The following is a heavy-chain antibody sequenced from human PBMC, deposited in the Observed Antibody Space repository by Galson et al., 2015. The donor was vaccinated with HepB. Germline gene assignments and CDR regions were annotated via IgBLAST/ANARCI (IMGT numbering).Heavy chain of an antibody. J-gene: IGHJ4*02. CDR2: INPNSGGK. V-gene: IGHV1-2*04. D-gene: IGHD5-12*01. CDR1: GYTFTGYY. CDR3: ARALEVDIVATSRDYYFDY. Sequence: SVKVSCKASGYTFTGYYMHWVRQAPGQGLEWMGWINPNSGGKNYAQKFQGWVTMTRDTSISTAYMELSRLRPDDTAVYYCARALEVDIVATSRDYYFDYWGQGTLVTVSS.